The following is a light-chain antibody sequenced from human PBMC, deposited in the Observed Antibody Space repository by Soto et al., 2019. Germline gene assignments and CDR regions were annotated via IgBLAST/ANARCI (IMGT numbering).Light chain of an antibody. Sequence: QSALTQPRSVSGSPGQSVTISCTGTSSDVGRYNYVSWYQQYPGKAPKVMIYDVSKRPSGVPDRFSGSKSGSTASLTISGLQVEDEADYYCCSHAGSYTYVFGPGTKVTVL. CDR1: SSDVGRYNY. CDR3: CSHAGSYTYV. V-gene: IGLV2-11*01. CDR2: DVS. J-gene: IGLJ1*01.